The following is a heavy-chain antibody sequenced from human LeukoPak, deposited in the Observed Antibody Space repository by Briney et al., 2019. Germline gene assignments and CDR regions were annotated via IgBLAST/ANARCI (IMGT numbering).Heavy chain of an antibody. CDR2: IYYSGST. D-gene: IGHD3-9*01. CDR1: GGSISSYY. J-gene: IGHJ4*02. Sequence: HSETLSLTCTLSGGSISSYYSSWIRQPPEKGLEWVGYIYYSGSTNYNPSLKSRVTISVDTSKNQFSLKLSSVTAADTAVYYCAGTSQTYYDVLTGYYNVIFDYWGQGTLVTVSS. CDR3: AGTSQTYYDVLTGYYNVIFDY. V-gene: IGHV4-59*08.